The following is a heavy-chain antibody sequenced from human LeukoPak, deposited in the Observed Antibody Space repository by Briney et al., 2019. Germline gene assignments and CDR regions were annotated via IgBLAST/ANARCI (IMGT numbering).Heavy chain of an antibody. CDR3: ARGTGFYDSSGHYYWGYFDS. J-gene: IGHJ4*02. Sequence: SETLSLTCTVSGGSISSHYWSWFRQTPGERPEWIAFIYYSGTTNYNPSLKGRVTISIDSSKNQFSLKLSSVTAADTAIYYRARGTGFYDSSGHYYWGYFDSWGQGTLVPVSS. CDR2: IYYSGTT. CDR1: GGSISSHY. V-gene: IGHV4-59*11. D-gene: IGHD3-22*01.